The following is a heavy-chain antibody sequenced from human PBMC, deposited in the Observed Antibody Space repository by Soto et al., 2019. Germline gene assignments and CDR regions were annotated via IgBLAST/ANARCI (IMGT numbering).Heavy chain of an antibody. CDR3: ATGIAARPRRYYYYMDV. D-gene: IGHD6-6*01. CDR1: GYSFTSYW. J-gene: IGHJ6*03. CDR2: IYPGDSDT. Sequence: GESLKISCKGSGYSFTSYWIGWVRQMPGKGLEWMGIIYPGDSDTRYSPSFQGQVTISADKSISTAYLQWSSLKASDTAMYYCATGIAARPRRYYYYMDVWGKGTTVTVSS. V-gene: IGHV5-51*01.